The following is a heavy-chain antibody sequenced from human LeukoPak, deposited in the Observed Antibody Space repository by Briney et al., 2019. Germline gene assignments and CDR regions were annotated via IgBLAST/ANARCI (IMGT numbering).Heavy chain of an antibody. CDR1: GYSISSGYY. J-gene: IGHJ4*02. V-gene: IGHV4-38-2*02. CDR3: ASIAVAATPDY. CDR2: IYHSGST. D-gene: IGHD6-19*01. Sequence: PSETLSLTCTVSGYSISSGYYWGWMRQPPGKGLEWIGSIYHSGSTNYNPSLKSRVTISVDTSKNQFSLKLNSVTAAVTAVYYCASIAVAATPDYWGQGTLVTVSS.